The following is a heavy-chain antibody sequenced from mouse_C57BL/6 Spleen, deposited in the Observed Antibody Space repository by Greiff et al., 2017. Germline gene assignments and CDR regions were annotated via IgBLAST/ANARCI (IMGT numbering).Heavy chain of an antibody. CDR2: IRSKSSNYAT. CDR3: VRGDTTVVDYYAMDY. J-gene: IGHJ4*01. Sequence: EVQLVESGGGLVQPKGSLKLSCAASGFTFNTYAMHWVRQAPGKGLEWVARIRSKSSNYATYSADSVKDRFTISRDDSQSMLYLQMNNLKTEDTAMYYCVRGDTTVVDYYAMDYWGQGASVSVSS. CDR1: GFTFNTYA. V-gene: IGHV10-3*01. D-gene: IGHD1-1*01.